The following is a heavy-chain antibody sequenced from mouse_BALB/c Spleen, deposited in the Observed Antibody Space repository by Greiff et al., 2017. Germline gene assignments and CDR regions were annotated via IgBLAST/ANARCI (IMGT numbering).Heavy chain of an antibody. CDR2: INPSSGYT. CDR3: ARSGKVRYYAMDY. CDR1: GYTFTSYT. D-gene: IGHD2-1*01. V-gene: IGHV1-4*02. J-gene: IGHJ4*01. Sequence: VQLQQSAAELARPGASVKTSCKASGYTFTSYTMHRVKQRPGQGLEWIGYINPSSGYTEYNQKFKDKTTLKADKSSSTPYMQLSSLTSEDSAVYSSARSGKVRYYAMDYWGQGTAVAVSS.